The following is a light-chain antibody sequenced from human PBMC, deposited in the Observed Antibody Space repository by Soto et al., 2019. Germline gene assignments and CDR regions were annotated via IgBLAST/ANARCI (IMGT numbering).Light chain of an antibody. CDR1: QTISTF. CDR3: QQYIGLWT. J-gene: IGKJ1*01. CDR2: GAS. V-gene: IGKV1-5*01. Sequence: DIQLTQSPSTLSASVGDRVTITCRASQTISTFLAWYQQKPGKAPHVLIYGASSLQSGVPSRFSGSGSGTEFTLSISSLQPDDLGTYYCQQYIGLWTFGQGTKVDLK.